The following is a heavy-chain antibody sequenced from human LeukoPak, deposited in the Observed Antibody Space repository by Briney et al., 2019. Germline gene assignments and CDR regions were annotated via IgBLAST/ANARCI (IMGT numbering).Heavy chain of an antibody. Sequence: PGRSLRLSCAASGFIFDDHGMHWVRQAPGKGLEWVSGISCSSGIIGYADSVKGRFTISRDNAKNSLDLQMESLRAEDTAVYYCAKDTGSPADAITMEDNAFDIWGQGTMVTVSS. J-gene: IGHJ3*02. D-gene: IGHD3-3*01. CDR2: ISCSSGII. V-gene: IGHV3-9*01. CDR3: AKDTGSPADAITMEDNAFDI. CDR1: GFIFDDHG.